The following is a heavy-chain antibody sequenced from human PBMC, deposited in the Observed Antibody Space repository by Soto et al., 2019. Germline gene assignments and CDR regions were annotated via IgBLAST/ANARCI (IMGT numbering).Heavy chain of an antibody. J-gene: IGHJ4*02. CDR1: GYTFTGYY. Sequence: QVKLVQTVAEVKKPGASVKVSCKASGYTFTGYYMHWVRQAPGQGLEWMGWINPNSGGTNYAQTCQGWVAMNRHTSISPDYMELSRLRSDDTAVYYCARVAYNGSGSLDYWGQGNLVTVAS. CDR2: INPNSGGT. CDR3: ARVAYNGSGSLDY. D-gene: IGHD3-10*01. V-gene: IGHV1-2*04.